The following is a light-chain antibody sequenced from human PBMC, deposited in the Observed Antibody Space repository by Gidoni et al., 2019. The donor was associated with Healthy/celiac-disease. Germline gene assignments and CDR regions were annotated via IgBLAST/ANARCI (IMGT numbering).Light chain of an antibody. CDR1: KLEDKY. Sequence: SYELTQPPSGSVSPGQTASITCSGDKLEDKYACWYQQKPGQSPVLVIYQDSKRPSGIPARFSGSNSGNSATLTISGTQAMDEADYYCQACDSSNVVFGGGTKLTVL. V-gene: IGLV3-1*01. J-gene: IGLJ2*01. CDR2: QDS. CDR3: QACDSSNVV.